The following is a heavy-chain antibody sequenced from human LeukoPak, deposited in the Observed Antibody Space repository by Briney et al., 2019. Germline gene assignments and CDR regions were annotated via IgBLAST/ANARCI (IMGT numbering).Heavy chain of an antibody. Sequence: GASVKVSCKASGYTFTSYGISWVRQAPGQGLEWMGWINPNSGGTNYAQKFQGRVTMTRDTSISTAYMELSRLRSDDTAVYYCASKIVVVRGHAFDIWGQGTMVTVSS. CDR1: GYTFTSYG. D-gene: IGHD3-22*01. J-gene: IGHJ3*02. CDR2: INPNSGGT. V-gene: IGHV1-2*02. CDR3: ASKIVVVRGHAFDI.